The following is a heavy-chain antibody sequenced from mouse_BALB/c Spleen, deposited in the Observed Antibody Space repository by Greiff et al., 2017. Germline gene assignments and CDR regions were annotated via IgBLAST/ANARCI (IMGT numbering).Heavy chain of an antibody. J-gene: IGHJ4*01. CDR2: IDPANGNT. CDR1: GFNIKDTY. CDR3: ARNYYYAMDY. Sequence: EVQVVESGAELVKPGASVKLSCTASGFNIKDTYMHWVKQRPEQGLEWIGRIDPANGNTKYDPKFQGKATITADTSSNTAYLQLSSLTSEDTAVYYCARNYYYAMDYWGQGTSVTVSS. V-gene: IGHV14-3*02.